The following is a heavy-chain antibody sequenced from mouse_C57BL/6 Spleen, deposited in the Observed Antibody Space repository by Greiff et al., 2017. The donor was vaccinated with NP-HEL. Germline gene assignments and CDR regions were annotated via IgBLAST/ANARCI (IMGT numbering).Heavy chain of an antibody. J-gene: IGHJ4*01. CDR3: AREGLRAMDY. CDR2: IDPNGGGT. CDR1: GYTFTSYW. V-gene: IGHV1-72*01. D-gene: IGHD1-1*01. Sequence: QVQLQQPGAELVKPGASVKLSCKASGYTFTSYWMHWVQQRPGRGLEWIGSIDPNGGGTKYNEKFKSKATLTVDKPSSTAYMQLSSLTSEDSAVYYCAREGLRAMDYWGQGTSVTVSS.